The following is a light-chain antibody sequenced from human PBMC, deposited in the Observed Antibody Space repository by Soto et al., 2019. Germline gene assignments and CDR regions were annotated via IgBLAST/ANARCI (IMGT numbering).Light chain of an antibody. CDR1: SSDVGSYNY. J-gene: IGLJ1*01. Sequence: QSALTQPASVSGSPGQSITISCTGTSSDVGSYNYVSWYQQHPGKAPKLVIYEVSNRPSGVSNRFSGSKSGNTASLTISGLQAEDEADYYCSSYTISSTRVFGTGTKLTVL. V-gene: IGLV2-14*01. CDR3: SSYTISSTRV. CDR2: EVS.